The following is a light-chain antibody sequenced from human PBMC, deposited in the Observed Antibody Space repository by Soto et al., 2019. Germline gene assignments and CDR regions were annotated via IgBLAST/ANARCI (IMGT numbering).Light chain of an antibody. Sequence: EIVRAQSRERLYFSPVAGASQTDMASQSVSSNLAWYQQKPGQAPRLLIYGASTRATGIPDRFSGSGSGTDFTLTFSSLVPEELAVHSWRQPGKWPITIGYGTRLEIK. V-gene: IGKV3-11*01. CDR3: RQPGKWPIT. CDR2: GAS. J-gene: IGKJ5*01. CDR1: QSVSSN.